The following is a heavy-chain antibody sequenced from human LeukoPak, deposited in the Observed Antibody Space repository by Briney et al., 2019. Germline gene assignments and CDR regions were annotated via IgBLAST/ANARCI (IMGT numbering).Heavy chain of an antibody. Sequence: PGGSLRLSCAASGFTFNNYAMNWVRQAPGKGLEWVSVISGSGGTTYYADSVKGRFTISRDSSKNTLYLQMNSLRAEDTAVYYCARDPQDPLRPPRFDYWGQGTLVTVSS. V-gene: IGHV3-23*01. J-gene: IGHJ4*02. CDR2: ISGSGGTT. CDR3: ARDPQDPLRPPRFDY. CDR1: GFTFNNYA.